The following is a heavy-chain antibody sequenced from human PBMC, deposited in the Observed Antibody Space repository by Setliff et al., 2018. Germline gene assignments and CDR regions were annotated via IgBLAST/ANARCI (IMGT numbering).Heavy chain of an antibody. V-gene: IGHV1-69*10. CDR2: IIPVLGMT. Sequence: ASVKVSCKASGDPFNAYGVSWVRQAPGQGLEWMGAIIPVLGMTDYAQKFQGRLTITADESMSTGYMGLSSLTSADTALYYCARDALYDSNDRNSYYGNWLDPWGQGTLVTVSS. CDR1: GDPFNAYG. D-gene: IGHD3-22*01. J-gene: IGHJ5*02. CDR3: ARDALYDSNDRNSYYGNWLDP.